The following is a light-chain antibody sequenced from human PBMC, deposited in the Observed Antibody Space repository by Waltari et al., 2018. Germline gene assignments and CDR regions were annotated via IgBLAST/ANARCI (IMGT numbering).Light chain of an antibody. V-gene: IGLV2-14*03. Sequence: QSALTQPASVSGSPGQSITISCTGTSSVVGGYKYVPSYQQHPDKAPKLMLYDDHNRPSRVSNRVSGSKSGHTASLTISSLQAEDEADYYCSSYTSSTLPVLGTGTKVTVL. CDR1: SSVVGGYKY. CDR2: DDH. CDR3: SSYTSSTLPV. J-gene: IGLJ1*01.